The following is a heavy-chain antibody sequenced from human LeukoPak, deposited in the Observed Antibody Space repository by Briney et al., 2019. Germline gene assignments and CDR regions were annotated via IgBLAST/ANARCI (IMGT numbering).Heavy chain of an antibody. V-gene: IGHV4-34*01. D-gene: IGHD3-10*01. CDR2: INHSGST. CDR1: GGSFSGYY. J-gene: IGHJ4*02. CDR3: ARGRNYYGSGSYYKPYYFDY. Sequence: SETLSLTCAVYGGSFSGYYWSWIRQPPGKGLEWIGEINHSGSTNYNPSLKSRVTISVDTSKDQFSLKLSSVTAADTAVYYCARGRNYYGSGSYYKPYYFDYWGQGTLVTVPS.